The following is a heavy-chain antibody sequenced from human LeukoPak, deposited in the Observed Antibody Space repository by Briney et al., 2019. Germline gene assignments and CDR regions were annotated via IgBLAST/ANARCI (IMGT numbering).Heavy chain of an antibody. CDR2: IYPGDSDT. CDR1: GYSFTSYW. D-gene: IGHD6-13*01. CDR3: AARVSSSWYSFDY. J-gene: IGHJ4*02. Sequence: GESLKISFKGSGYSFTSYWIGWVRQMPGKGLEWMGIIYPGDSDTRYSPSFQGQVTISADKSISTAYLQWSSLKASDTAMYYCAARVSSSWYSFDYWGQGTLVTVSS. V-gene: IGHV5-51*01.